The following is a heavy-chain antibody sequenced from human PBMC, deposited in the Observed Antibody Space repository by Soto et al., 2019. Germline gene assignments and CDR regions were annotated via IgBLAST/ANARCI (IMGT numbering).Heavy chain of an antibody. V-gene: IGHV4-38-2*01. CDR1: GYSISSGYY. Sequence: PSETLSLTCAVSGYSISSGYYWGWIRQPPGKGLEWIGSIYHSGSTYYNPSLKSRVTISVDTSKNQFSLKLSSVTAADTAVYYCAKNAVRLPMYNWFDRWGQGTLVTVSS. J-gene: IGHJ5*02. CDR3: AKNAVRLPMYNWFDR. D-gene: IGHD3-10*02. CDR2: IYHSGST.